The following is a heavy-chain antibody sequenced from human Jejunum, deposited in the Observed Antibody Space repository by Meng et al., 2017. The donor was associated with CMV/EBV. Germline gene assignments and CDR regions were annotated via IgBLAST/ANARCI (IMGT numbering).Heavy chain of an antibody. CDR3: ARADYFGSGSFLDT. Sequence: SGFTCNSYPIHWVRQAPGKGLEWVAVISYDGSKKLYADAVKGRFTISRDNSKNTVCLQQDRLRRDDSAVYYCARADYFGSGSFLDTWGQGTLVTVSS. CDR2: ISYDGSKK. J-gene: IGHJ5*02. D-gene: IGHD3-10*01. V-gene: IGHV3-30*04. CDR1: GFTCNSYP.